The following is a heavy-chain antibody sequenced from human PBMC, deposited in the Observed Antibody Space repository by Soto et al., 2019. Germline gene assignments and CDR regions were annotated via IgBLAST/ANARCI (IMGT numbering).Heavy chain of an antibody. V-gene: IGHV3-30-3*01. J-gene: IGHJ4*02. D-gene: IGHD1-26*01. Sequence: QVQLVESGGGVVQPGRSLRLSCAASGFTFSSYAMHWVRQAPGKGLEWVAVISFDGSNKYYADSVKGRFTISRDNSKNPLYLQMNSLRAEDTALYYCARAGWETRWRYLDYWGQGTLVTVSS. CDR3: ARAGWETRWRYLDY. CDR2: ISFDGSNK. CDR1: GFTFSSYA.